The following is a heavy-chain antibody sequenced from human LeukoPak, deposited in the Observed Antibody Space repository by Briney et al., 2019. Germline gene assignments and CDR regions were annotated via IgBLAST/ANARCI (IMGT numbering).Heavy chain of an antibody. V-gene: IGHV4-34*01. D-gene: IGHD3-3*01. J-gene: IGHJ6*03. CDR2: INHSGST. CDR3: ARITIFGVVTYYYYMDV. Sequence: MTSETLSLTCAVYGGSFSGYYWSWIRQPPGKGLEWIGEINHSGSTNYNPSLKSRVTISVDTSKNQFSLKLSSVTAADTAVYYCARITIFGVVTYYYYMDVWGKGTTVTISS. CDR1: GGSFSGYY.